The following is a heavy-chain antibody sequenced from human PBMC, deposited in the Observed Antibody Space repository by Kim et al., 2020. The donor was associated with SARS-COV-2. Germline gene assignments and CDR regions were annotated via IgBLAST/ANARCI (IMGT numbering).Heavy chain of an antibody. V-gene: IGHV3-30*07. D-gene: IGHD3-10*01. J-gene: IGHJ6*02. CDR3: ARDPTPVVRACMDV. Sequence: ADSVKGRFTISGDKSKNTLYLQMNSLRAEDRAVYYGARDPTPVVRACMDVWGQGTTVTVSS.